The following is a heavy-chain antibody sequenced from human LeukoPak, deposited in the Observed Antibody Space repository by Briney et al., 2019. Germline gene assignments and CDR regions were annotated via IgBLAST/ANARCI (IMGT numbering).Heavy chain of an antibody. CDR3: AREMSGPLYCSGGDCPYYFDY. D-gene: IGHD2-15*01. V-gene: IGHV4-4*07. CDR2: IYPSGNA. Sequence: SETLSLSCTVSGGSICSYYWSWIRQPAGKSLEWLGRIYPSGNANYNPSLKSRVTMSVDTSQNQFSLKLSSVTAADTAVYYCAREMSGPLYCSGGDCPYYFDYWGQGNLVTVSS. J-gene: IGHJ4*02. CDR1: GGSICSYY.